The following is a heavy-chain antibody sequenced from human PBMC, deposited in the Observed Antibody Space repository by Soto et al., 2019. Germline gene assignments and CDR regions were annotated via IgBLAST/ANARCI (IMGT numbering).Heavy chain of an antibody. J-gene: IGHJ4*02. D-gene: IGHD2-15*01. CDR1: GAPIISNDYF. CDR2: MHASGGT. Sequence: PSETLSLTCIVSGAPIISNDYFWAWIRQPPGRGLEFIASMHASGGTYHASSLKSRATMSLDTSKDQFSLKLQSVTAADTGTYYCAAIVVGATRHSDVDHWGQGTLVTVSS. CDR3: AAIVVGATRHSDVDH. V-gene: IGHV4-39*01.